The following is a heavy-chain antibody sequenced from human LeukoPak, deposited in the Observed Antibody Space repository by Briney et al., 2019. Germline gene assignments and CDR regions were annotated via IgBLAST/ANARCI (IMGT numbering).Heavy chain of an antibody. CDR3: AKGGGSGSYYIFDF. CDR1: GFTFGTYA. D-gene: IGHD3-10*01. CDR2: ISGSGGGT. J-gene: IGHJ4*02. Sequence: GGSLRLSCVASGFTFGTYAMNWVRQAPGKGLEWASGISGSGGGTYYGDSVKSRFTISRDNSKNTVYLQMDNLRADDTAVYYCAKGGGSGSYYIFDFWGQGTLVTVSS. V-gene: IGHV3-23*01.